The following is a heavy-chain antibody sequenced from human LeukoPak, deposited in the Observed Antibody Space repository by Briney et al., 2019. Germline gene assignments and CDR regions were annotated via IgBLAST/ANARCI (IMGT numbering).Heavy chain of an antibody. CDR1: GYAFTSQD. Sequence: ASVKVSCKASGYAFTSQDINWVRQATGQGLEWMGWMNPNSGNTGYAQKFQGRVTMTRNTSISTAYMELSSLRSEDTAVYYCARAVSGNFDYWGQGTLVTVSS. V-gene: IGHV1-8*02. J-gene: IGHJ4*02. CDR3: ARAVSGNFDY. D-gene: IGHD6-19*01. CDR2: MNPNSGNT.